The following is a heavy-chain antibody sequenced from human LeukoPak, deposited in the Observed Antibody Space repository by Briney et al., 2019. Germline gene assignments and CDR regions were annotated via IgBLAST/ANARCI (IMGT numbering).Heavy chain of an antibody. V-gene: IGHV3-30*18. CDR3: AKGSYYDSSGYYYGRD. Sequence: SGRSLRLSCAASGFTFSSYGMHWVRQAPGKGLEWVAVISYDGSNKYYADSVKGRFTISRDNSKNTLYLQMNSLRAEDTAVYYCAKGSYYDSSGYYYGRDWGQGTLVTVSS. J-gene: IGHJ4*02. CDR2: ISYDGSNK. CDR1: GFTFSSYG. D-gene: IGHD3-22*01.